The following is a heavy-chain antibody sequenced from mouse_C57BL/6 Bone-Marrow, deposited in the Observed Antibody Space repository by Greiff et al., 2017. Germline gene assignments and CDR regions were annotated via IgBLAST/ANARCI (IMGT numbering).Heavy chain of an antibody. V-gene: IGHV1-55*01. J-gene: IGHJ1*03. CDR3: AKLGRYWYFDV. CDR2: IYPGSGST. D-gene: IGHD4-1*01. Sequence: RPGQGLEWMGDIYPGSGSTNYNEKFKSKATLTVDTSSSTAYMQLSSLTSEDSAVYYCAKLGRYWYFDVWGTGTTVTVSS.